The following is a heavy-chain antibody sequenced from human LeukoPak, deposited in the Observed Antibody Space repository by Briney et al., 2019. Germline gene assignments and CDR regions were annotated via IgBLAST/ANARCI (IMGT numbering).Heavy chain of an antibody. Sequence: GGSLRLSCAASGFIFSSYWMTWVRQAPGKGLEWVANIKQDGSENYSVDSVKGRFTISRDNAKNSLYLQMNSLRAEDTAVYYCARDKGRYSGYGNAFDIWGQGTMVTVSS. J-gene: IGHJ3*02. CDR2: IKQDGSEN. CDR1: GFIFSSYW. CDR3: ARDKGRYSGYGNAFDI. V-gene: IGHV3-7*01. D-gene: IGHD5-12*01.